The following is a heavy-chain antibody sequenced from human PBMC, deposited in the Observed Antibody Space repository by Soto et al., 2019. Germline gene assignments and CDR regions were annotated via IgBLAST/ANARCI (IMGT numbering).Heavy chain of an antibody. D-gene: IGHD3-10*01. CDR1: GFTFSSYW. CDR2: IKQDGSEK. J-gene: IGHJ6*02. V-gene: IGHV3-7*05. Sequence: GGSLRLSCAASGFTFSSYWMSWVRQAPGKGLEWVANIKQDGSEKYYVDSVKGRLTISRDNAKNSLYLQMNSLRAEDTAVYYCARELDTMVRGVTYYYGMDVWGQGTTVTVSS. CDR3: ARELDTMVRGVTYYYGMDV.